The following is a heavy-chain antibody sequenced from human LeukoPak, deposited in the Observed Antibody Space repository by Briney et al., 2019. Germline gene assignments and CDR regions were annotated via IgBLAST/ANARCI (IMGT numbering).Heavy chain of an antibody. CDR2: IYYSGST. Sequence: SETLSLTCTVSGGSISSYYWSWIRQPPGKGLEWMGYIYYSGSTNYNPSLKSRVTISVDTSKNQFSLKLSSVTAADTAVYYCARADMGWNYLLFDPWGQGTLVTVSS. V-gene: IGHV4-59*01. CDR3: ARADMGWNYLLFDP. CDR1: GGSISSYY. J-gene: IGHJ5*02. D-gene: IGHD1-7*01.